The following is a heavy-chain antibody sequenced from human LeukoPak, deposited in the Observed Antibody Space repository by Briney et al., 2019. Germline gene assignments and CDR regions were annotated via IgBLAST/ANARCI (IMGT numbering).Heavy chain of an antibody. D-gene: IGHD2-2*01. Sequence: GGSLRLSCAASGFSFSNYWMNWVRQAPGKGLEWVANIMEDGSEEYYVDSVKGRFTISRDNTKNSLYLQMNNLRAADTAVYYCARYCSGTNCYGRGFDSWGQGALVTVSS. CDR1: GFSFSNYW. V-gene: IGHV3-7*01. CDR2: IMEDGSEE. J-gene: IGHJ4*02. CDR3: ARYCSGTNCYGRGFDS.